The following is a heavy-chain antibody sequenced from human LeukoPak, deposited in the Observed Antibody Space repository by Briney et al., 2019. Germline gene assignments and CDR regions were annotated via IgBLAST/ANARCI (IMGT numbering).Heavy chain of an antibody. D-gene: IGHD2-8*01. Sequence: PSETLSLTCTVSGYSISSGYYWGWIRQPPGKGLEWIGSILHSGSTYYNPFLKSRVTISVDTSKNQFSLKLSSVTAADTAVYYCARGESPLNTNIAIIDYWGQGTLVTVSS. V-gene: IGHV4-38-2*02. CDR2: ILHSGST. J-gene: IGHJ4*02. CDR3: ARGESPLNTNIAIIDY. CDR1: GYSISSGYY.